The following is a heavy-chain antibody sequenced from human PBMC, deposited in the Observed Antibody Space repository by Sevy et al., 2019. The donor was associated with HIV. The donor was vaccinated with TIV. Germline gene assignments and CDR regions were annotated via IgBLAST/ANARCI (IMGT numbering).Heavy chain of an antibody. CDR1: GFAFSTHA. D-gene: IGHD2-2*01. V-gene: IGHV3-30-3*01. Sequence: GGSLRLSCAASGFAFSTHAMHWVRQAPGKGLEWVAVISYEGTETFYAASVEGRFTISRYNSKNRLSLQINSLRPEDTAGYYCARDGGNSVKWYPLYWGHGTLVTVSS. CDR2: ISYEGTET. J-gene: IGHJ4*01. CDR3: ARDGGNSVKWYPLY.